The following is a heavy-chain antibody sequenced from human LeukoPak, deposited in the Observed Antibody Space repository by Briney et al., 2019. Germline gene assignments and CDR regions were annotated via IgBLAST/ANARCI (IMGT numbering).Heavy chain of an antibody. CDR1: GFTFSSYW. J-gene: IGHJ4*02. Sequence: GSLRLSCAASGFTFSSYWMHRVRQAPGKGLVWVSRINTDGSSTSYADSVKGRFTISRDNAKNTLYLQMNSLRAEDTAVYYCASFDYSSGLPTNWGQGTLVTVSS. CDR2: INTDGSST. D-gene: IGHD6-19*01. V-gene: IGHV3-74*01. CDR3: ASFDYSSGLPTN.